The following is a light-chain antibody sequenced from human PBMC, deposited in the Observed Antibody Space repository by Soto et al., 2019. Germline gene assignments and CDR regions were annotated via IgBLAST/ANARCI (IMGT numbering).Light chain of an antibody. CDR1: SSDVGGYNY. CDR2: GVS. J-gene: IGLJ3*02. V-gene: IGLV2-14*03. Sequence: QSALTQPASVSGSPGQSITISCTGTSSDVGGYNYVSWYQQHPGKAPTLMIYGVSNRPSGVSNRVSGSKSGNTASLTISGLQAEDEADYYCMSYTSSSTWVFGGGTKLTVL. CDR3: MSYTSSSTWV.